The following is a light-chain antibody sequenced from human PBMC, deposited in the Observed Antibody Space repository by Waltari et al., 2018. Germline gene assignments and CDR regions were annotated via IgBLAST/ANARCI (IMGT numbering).Light chain of an antibody. CDR1: QSLSSD. CDR3: QQSYSLPWT. J-gene: IGKJ1*01. V-gene: IGKV1-39*01. CDR2: DAS. Sequence: DIQMTQSPSSLAASVGDRVTITCRASQSLSSDLNWYQQRPGKAPKLLIYDASSLQGGAPTKFSGSGSGTEFTLTISSLQPEDFATYYCQQSYSLPWTFGQGTNVEVK.